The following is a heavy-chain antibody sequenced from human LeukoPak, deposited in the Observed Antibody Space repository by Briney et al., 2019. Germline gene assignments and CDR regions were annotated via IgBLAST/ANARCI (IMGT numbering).Heavy chain of an antibody. Sequence: GGSLRLSCAAFGFTFSSYWMSWVRQAPGMGLEWVANIKQDGSEKYYVESVKGRFTISRDNAKNSLHLEMNSLRAEDTAVYYCARSGGRRGFNDAFDIWGQGTMVTVSS. D-gene: IGHD3-16*01. V-gene: IGHV3-7*01. CDR2: IKQDGSEK. J-gene: IGHJ3*02. CDR1: GFTFSSYW. CDR3: ARSGGRRGFNDAFDI.